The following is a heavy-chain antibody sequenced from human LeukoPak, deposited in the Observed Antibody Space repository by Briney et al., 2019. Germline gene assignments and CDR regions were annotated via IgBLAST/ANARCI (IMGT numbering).Heavy chain of an antibody. D-gene: IGHD1-7*01. CDR2: IYYSGST. Sequence: SETLSLTCTVSGGSISSHYWSWIRQPPGKGLEWIGYIYYSGSTNYNPSLKSRVTISVDTSKNQFSLKLSSVTAADTAVYYCARAERTFYNRNYGWFDPWGQGTLVTVSS. J-gene: IGHJ5*02. V-gene: IGHV4-59*11. CDR1: GGSISSHY. CDR3: ARAERTFYNRNYGWFDP.